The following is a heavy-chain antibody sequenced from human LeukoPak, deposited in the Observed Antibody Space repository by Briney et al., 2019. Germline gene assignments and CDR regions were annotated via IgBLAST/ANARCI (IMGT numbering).Heavy chain of an antibody. D-gene: IGHD3-22*01. CDR1: GYTFTDYY. J-gene: IGHJ4*02. CDR3: ARLPYYDSSGFYYFDY. Sequence: ASVKVSCKASGYTFTDYYIHWVRQAPGQGLEWMGRINPNSGDTNYPQKFQGRVTMTGDTSISAAYMELRRLSSDDTAVYYCARLPYYDSSGFYYFDYWGQGTLVTVSS. CDR2: INPNSGDT. V-gene: IGHV1-2*06.